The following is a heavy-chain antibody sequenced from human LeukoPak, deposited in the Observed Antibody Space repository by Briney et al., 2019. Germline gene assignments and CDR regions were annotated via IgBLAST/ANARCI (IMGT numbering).Heavy chain of an antibody. J-gene: IGHJ4*02. V-gene: IGHV4-59*01. CDR1: GGSISSYD. CDR2: ISYTGSN. CDR3: ARGSAYFDS. Sequence: PSETLSLSCTASGGSISSYDVSWIRQPPGKGLEWIGYISYTGSNEYYPSSMSRVTTSVNNSKNKIFYLESSMTTADTAVYYCARGSAYFDSWGQGTLVTVSS.